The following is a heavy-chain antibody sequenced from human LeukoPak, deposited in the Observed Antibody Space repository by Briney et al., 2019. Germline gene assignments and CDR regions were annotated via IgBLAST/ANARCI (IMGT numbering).Heavy chain of an antibody. CDR1: GFTFSSYS. CDR3: AKERVTTTCFDY. J-gene: IGHJ4*02. CDR2: ISSSSSYI. V-gene: IGHV3-21*04. Sequence: GGSLRLSCAASGFTFSSYSMNWVRQAPGKGLEWVSSISSSSSYIYYADSVKGRFTISRDNSKNTLYLQMNSLRAVDTAVYYCAKERVTTTCFDYWGQGTLVTVPS. D-gene: IGHD4-17*01.